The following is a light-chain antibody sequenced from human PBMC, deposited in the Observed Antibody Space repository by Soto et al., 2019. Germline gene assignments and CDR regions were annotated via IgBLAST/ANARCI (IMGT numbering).Light chain of an antibody. J-gene: IGKJ1*01. V-gene: IGKV1-5*01. CDR1: QGISGW. Sequence: DIRMTQSPSTLSASVGDRVTIPCRASQGISGWLAWYQQKPGKAPELLIYAASTLQSGVPSRFSGSGSGTDFTLTISCLQSEDFATYYCQQYYSFPWTFGQGTKVDIK. CDR2: AAS. CDR3: QQYYSFPWT.